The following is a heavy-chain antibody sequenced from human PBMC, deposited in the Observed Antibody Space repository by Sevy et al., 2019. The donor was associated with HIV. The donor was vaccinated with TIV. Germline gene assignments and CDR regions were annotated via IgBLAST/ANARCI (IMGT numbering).Heavy chain of an antibody. CDR3: ARAAAPIYYYYYYMDV. J-gene: IGHJ6*03. CDR1: GYSFTSYW. CDR2: IYPGDSDT. Sequence: GESLKISCKGSGYSFTSYWIGWVRQMPGKGLEWMGLIYPGDSDTRYSPSFQGQVTISADKSISTAYLQWSSLKASDTAMYYCARAAAPIYYYYYYMDVWGKGTTVTVSS. D-gene: IGHD6-13*01. V-gene: IGHV5-51*01.